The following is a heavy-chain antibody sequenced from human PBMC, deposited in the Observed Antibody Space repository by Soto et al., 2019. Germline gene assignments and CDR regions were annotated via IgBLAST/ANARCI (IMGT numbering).Heavy chain of an antibody. CDR2: IKQDGSEK. Sequence: GGSLRLSCAASGFTFSSYWMSWVRQAPGKGLEWVANIKQDGSEKYYVDSVKGRFTISRDNAKNSLYLQMNSLRAEDTAVYYCARSGYCSSTSCYVAPVDYWGQGTLVTVSS. CDR3: ARSGYCSSTSCYVAPVDY. D-gene: IGHD2-2*01. V-gene: IGHV3-7*01. CDR1: GFTFSSYW. J-gene: IGHJ4*02.